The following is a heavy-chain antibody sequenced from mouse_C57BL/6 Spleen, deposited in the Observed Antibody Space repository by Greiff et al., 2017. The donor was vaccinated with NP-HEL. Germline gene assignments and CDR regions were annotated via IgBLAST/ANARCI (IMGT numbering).Heavy chain of an antibody. V-gene: IGHV1-85*01. CDR3: ARGDGSSYVDY. D-gene: IGHD1-1*01. J-gene: IGHJ2*01. Sequence: VQLQQSGPELVKPGASVKLSCKASGYTFTSYDINWVKQRPGQGLEWIGWIYPRDGSNKYNEKFKGKATLTVDTSSSTAYMELHSLTSEDSAVYFCARGDGSSYVDYWGQGTTLTVSS. CDR2: IYPRDGSN. CDR1: GYTFTSYD.